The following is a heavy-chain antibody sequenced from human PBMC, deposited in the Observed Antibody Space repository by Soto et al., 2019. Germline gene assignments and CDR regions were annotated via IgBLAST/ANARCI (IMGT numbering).Heavy chain of an antibody. Sequence: AGGSLRLSCAASGFTFSSYAMSWVRQAPGKGLEWVSAISGSGGSTYYADSVKGRFTISRDNSKNTLYLQMNSLRAEDTAVYYCAIDLNQWLVPEYYYYGMDVWGQGTTVTVSS. CDR3: AIDLNQWLVPEYYYYGMDV. D-gene: IGHD6-19*01. V-gene: IGHV3-23*01. J-gene: IGHJ6*02. CDR2: ISGSGGST. CDR1: GFTFSSYA.